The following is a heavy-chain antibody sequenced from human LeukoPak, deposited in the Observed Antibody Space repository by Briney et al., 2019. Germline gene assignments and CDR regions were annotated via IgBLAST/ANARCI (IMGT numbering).Heavy chain of an antibody. CDR1: GGTFSSYA. CDR3: ARSDCSSTSCYLFDY. J-gene: IGHJ4*02. CDR2: IIPILGIA. V-gene: IGHV1-69*04. Sequence: SVKVSCKASGGTFSSYAISWVRQAPGQGLEWMGRIIPILGIANYAQKFQGRVTITADKSTSTAYMELSSLRSEDTAVYYCARSDCSSTSCYLFDYWGQGTLVTVSS. D-gene: IGHD2-2*01.